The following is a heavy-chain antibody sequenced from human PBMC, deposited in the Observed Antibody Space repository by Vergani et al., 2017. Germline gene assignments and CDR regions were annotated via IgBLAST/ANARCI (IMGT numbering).Heavy chain of an antibody. D-gene: IGHD6-19*01. CDR2: IYYSGST. J-gene: IGHJ3*02. V-gene: IGHV4-61*01. Sequence: QVQLQESGPGLVKPSETLSLTCTVSGGSVSSGTYYWSWIRQPPGKGLEWIGYIYYSGSTNYNPSLKSRVTISVDTSKNQFSLKLSSVTAADTAVYYCARDVPGVAGPIDIWGQGTMVTVSS. CDR1: GGSVSSGTYY. CDR3: ARDVPGVAGPIDI.